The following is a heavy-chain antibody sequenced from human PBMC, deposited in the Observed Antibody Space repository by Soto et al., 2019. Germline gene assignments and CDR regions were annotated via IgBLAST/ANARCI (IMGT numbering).Heavy chain of an antibody. CDR3: ERGRGYYYMDV. J-gene: IGHJ6*03. V-gene: IGHV4-34*01. CDR1: GGNFGGFC. Sequence: VTMCLTWAVVGGNFGGFCWRWIRQPPGKGLEWIGEINHSGSTNYNPSLKSRVTISVDTSKNQFSLKLSSVTAADTAVYYCERGRGYYYMDVWGKGTTVTVSS. CDR2: INHSGST.